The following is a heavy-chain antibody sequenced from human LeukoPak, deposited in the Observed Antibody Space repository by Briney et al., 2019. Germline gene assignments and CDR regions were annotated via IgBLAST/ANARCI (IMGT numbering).Heavy chain of an antibody. J-gene: IGHJ4*02. D-gene: IGHD4-23*01. CDR3: ARQPYFGGNSWYFDY. V-gene: IGHV4-39*01. CDR2: IYYSGST. CDR1: GGSITSSSKY. Sequence: SETLSLSCIVSGGSITSSSKYWGWIRQPPGKGLEWIGSIYYSGSTYYSPSLKSRVTISVDTSKNQFSLKLSSVTAADTAVYYCARQPYFGGNSWYFDYWGQGTLVTVSS.